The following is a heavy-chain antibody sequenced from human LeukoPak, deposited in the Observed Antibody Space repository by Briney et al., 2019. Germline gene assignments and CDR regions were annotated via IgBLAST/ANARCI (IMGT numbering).Heavy chain of an antibody. J-gene: IGHJ3*02. CDR2: IWYDGSNK. D-gene: IGHD4-17*01. CDR3: ARNQDYGVYNSVGAFDI. CDR1: GFTFSSYG. Sequence: TGGSLRLSCAASGFTFSSYGMHWVRQAPGKGLEWVAVIWYDGSNKYYAESVKGRFTISRDNSKNTLYLQMNSLRAEDTAVYYCARNQDYGVYNSVGAFDIWGQGTMVTVSS. V-gene: IGHV3-33*01.